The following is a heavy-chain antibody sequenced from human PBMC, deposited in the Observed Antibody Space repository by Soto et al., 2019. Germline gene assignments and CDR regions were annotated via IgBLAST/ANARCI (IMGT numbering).Heavy chain of an antibody. Sequence: QVQLVQSGAEVKKPGSSVKVSCKASGDTFSSYSITWVRQAPGQGLEWMGGIIPVFGSANYAQKFQGRGTITADESTRAAYVELNSLRSQDTAVYFCARDDGWNYRYYDMDVWGPGTTVTVSS. CDR3: ARDDGWNYRYYDMDV. J-gene: IGHJ6*02. D-gene: IGHD1-7*01. CDR2: IIPVFGSA. CDR1: GDTFSSYS. V-gene: IGHV1-69*01.